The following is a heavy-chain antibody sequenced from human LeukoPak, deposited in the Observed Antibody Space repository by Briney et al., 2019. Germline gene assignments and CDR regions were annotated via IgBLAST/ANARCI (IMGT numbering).Heavy chain of an antibody. D-gene: IGHD5-24*01. J-gene: IGHJ4*02. V-gene: IGHV3-23*01. CDR2: ISGSGGST. CDR1: GFTFSSYA. Sequence: GGSLRLSCAASGFTFSSYAMSWVRQAPGKGLEWVSAISGSGGSTFYADSVKGRFTISRDNPKNLLFLQINSLRVEDTAVYYCARETPRRGETRDGYRWGQGTLVTVSS. CDR3: ARETPRRGETRDGYR.